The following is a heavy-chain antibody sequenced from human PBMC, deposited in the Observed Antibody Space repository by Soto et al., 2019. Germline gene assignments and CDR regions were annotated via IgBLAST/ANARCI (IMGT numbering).Heavy chain of an antibody. CDR3: ARHGPRYCSGGSCYPRMHAFDI. CDR1: GGSISSSSYY. J-gene: IGHJ3*02. Sequence: SETLSLTCTVSGGSISSSSYYWGWIRQPPGKGLEWIGSIYYSGSTYYNPSLKSRVTISVDTSKNQFSLKLSSVTAADTAVYYCARHGPRYCSGGSCYPRMHAFDIWGQGTMVTVSS. D-gene: IGHD2-15*01. V-gene: IGHV4-39*01. CDR2: IYYSGST.